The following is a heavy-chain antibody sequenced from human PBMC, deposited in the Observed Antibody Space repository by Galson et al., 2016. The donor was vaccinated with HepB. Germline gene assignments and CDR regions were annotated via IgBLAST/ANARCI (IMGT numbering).Heavy chain of an antibody. J-gene: IGHJ5*02. CDR3: AKTDWMDP. CDR2: INGDSSLA. CDR1: GFSIRNWW. Sequence: SLRLSCAASGFSIRNWWINWIRHTPGKGLQWVSRINGDSSLATYADSVRGRITISRDNAKNKVFLEMNSPRAEDTANYYSAKTDWMDPWGQGTLVTVSS. V-gene: IGHV3-74*03.